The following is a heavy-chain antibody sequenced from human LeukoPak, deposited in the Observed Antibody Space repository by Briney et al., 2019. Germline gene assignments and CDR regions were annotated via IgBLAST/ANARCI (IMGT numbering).Heavy chain of an antibody. CDR2: IYHSGST. V-gene: IGHV4-38-2*02. D-gene: IGHD3-10*01. Sequence: NPSETLSLTCTGSGYSTSSGYYWGWIRQPPGKGLEWIGSIYHSGSTYYNPSLKSRVTISVDTSKNQFSLKLSSVTAADTAVYYCAIWFGGIDYWGQGTQVTVSS. CDR1: GYSTSSGYY. J-gene: IGHJ4*02. CDR3: AIWFGGIDY.